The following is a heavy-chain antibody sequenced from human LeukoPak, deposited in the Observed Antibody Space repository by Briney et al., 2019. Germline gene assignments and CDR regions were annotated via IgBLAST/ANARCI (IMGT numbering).Heavy chain of an antibody. CDR2: ISSSGSTI. V-gene: IGHV3-11*04. Sequence: GGSLRLSCAASGFTVSSNYMSWVRQAPGKGLEWVSYISSSGSTIYYADSVKGRFTISRDNAKNSLYLQMNSLRAEDTAVYYCARDARGYSYGYGRYGMDVWGQGTTVTVSS. CDR1: GFTVSSNY. D-gene: IGHD5-18*01. CDR3: ARDARGYSYGYGRYGMDV. J-gene: IGHJ6*02.